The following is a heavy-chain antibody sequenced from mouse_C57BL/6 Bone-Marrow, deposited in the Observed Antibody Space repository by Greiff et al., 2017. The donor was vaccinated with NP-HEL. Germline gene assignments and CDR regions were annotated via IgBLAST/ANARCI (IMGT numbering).Heavy chain of an antibody. CDR3: ARKTTVVATYWYFDV. V-gene: IGHV14-3*01. CDR1: GFNIKNTY. D-gene: IGHD1-1*01. Sequence: EVQLQQSVAELVRPGASVKLSCTASGFNIKNTYMHWVKQRPEQGLEWIGRIDPANGNTKYAPKFQGKATITADPSSNTAYLQLSSLTSEDTAIYYCARKTTVVATYWYFDVWGTGTTVTVSS. J-gene: IGHJ1*03. CDR2: IDPANGNT.